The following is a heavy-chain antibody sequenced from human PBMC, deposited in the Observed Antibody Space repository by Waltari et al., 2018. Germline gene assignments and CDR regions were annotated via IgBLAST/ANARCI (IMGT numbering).Heavy chain of an antibody. CDR1: GGSFSGYY. CDR3: ARENYYDSSGYYPHDAFDI. CDR2: INHRGST. V-gene: IGHV4-34*01. J-gene: IGHJ3*02. D-gene: IGHD3-22*01. Sequence: QVQLQQWGAGLLKPSETLSLTCAVYGGSFSGYYWSWIRQPPGQGLEWIGEINHRGSTNYNPSVKRRVTISVDTSKNQFSLKLSSVTAADTAVYYCARENYYDSSGYYPHDAFDIWGQGTMVTVSS.